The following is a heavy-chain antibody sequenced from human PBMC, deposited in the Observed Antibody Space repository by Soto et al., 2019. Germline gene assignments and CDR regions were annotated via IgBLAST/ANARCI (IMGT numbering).Heavy chain of an antibody. J-gene: IGHJ4*02. CDR2: INPSGGST. V-gene: IGHV1-46*03. D-gene: IGHD2-15*01. Sequence: ASVKVSCKASGYTFTSYYMHWVRQAPGQGLEWMGIINPSGGSTSYAQKFQGRVTMTRDTSTSTVYMELSSLRSKDTAVYYCARVYCSGGSCYSIDDCGQGTLVTVSS. CDR3: ARVYCSGGSCYSIDD. CDR1: GYTFTSYY.